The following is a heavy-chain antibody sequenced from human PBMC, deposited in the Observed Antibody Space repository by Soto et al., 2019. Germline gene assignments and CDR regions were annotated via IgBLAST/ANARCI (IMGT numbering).Heavy chain of an antibody. D-gene: IGHD1-26*01. J-gene: IGHJ4*02. Sequence: EVQLLESGGGLVQPGGSLRLSCAASGFTFSSYAMSWVRQAPGKGLEWVSAISGSGGSTYYADSVKGRFTISRDNPKNTLHLHMNSLSAEDTAVYYCAQAPCELLWDDYFHSWGQGTLVTVSS. CDR1: GFTFSSYA. V-gene: IGHV3-23*01. CDR3: AQAPCELLWDDYFHS. CDR2: ISGSGGST.